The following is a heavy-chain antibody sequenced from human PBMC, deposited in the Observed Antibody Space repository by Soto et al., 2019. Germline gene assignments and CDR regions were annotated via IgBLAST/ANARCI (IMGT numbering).Heavy chain of an antibody. CDR3: ARGLGTIFPYGMDV. J-gene: IGHJ6*02. CDR1: GYNFTSYG. Sequence: ASVKVSCKASGYNFTSYGISWVRQAPGQGLEWMGWISAYNGNTNYAQKLQGRVTMTTDTSTSTAYMELRSLRSDDTAVYYCARGLGTIFPYGMDVWGQGTTVTVSS. V-gene: IGHV1-18*04. CDR2: ISAYNGNT. D-gene: IGHD3-3*01.